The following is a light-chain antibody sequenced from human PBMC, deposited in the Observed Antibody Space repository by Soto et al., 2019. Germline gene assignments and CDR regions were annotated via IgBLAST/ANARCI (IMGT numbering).Light chain of an antibody. CDR2: DAS. CDR1: QDINSY. CDR3: QQYDSLPLT. Sequence: DIQMTQSPSSLSAYVGDRVTITCQASQDINSYLIWYQQKPGQVPKVLIYDASNLETGVPSRFSGSGSGTDFSFTISSLEPEDIATYYCQQYDSLPLTFGGGTKVHIK. V-gene: IGKV1-33*01. J-gene: IGKJ4*01.